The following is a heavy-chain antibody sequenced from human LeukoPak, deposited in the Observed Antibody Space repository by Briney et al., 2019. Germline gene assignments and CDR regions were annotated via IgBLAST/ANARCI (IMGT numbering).Heavy chain of an antibody. J-gene: IGHJ4*02. CDR3: ARIDGDSCPSFDY. D-gene: IGHD4-17*01. Sequence: SETLSLTCSVSGGSINSYYWSWIRQPPGKGLEWIGYIYYSGSTYYNPSLKSRVTISVDTSKNQFSLKLTSVTATDTAVYYYARIDGDSCPSFDYWGQGTLVTVSS. V-gene: IGHV4-59*08. CDR2: IYYSGST. CDR1: GGSINSYY.